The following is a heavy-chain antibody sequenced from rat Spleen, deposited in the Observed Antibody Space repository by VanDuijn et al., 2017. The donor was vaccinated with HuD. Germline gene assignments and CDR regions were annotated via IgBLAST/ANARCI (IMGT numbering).Heavy chain of an antibody. V-gene: IGHV5S23*01. J-gene: IGHJ2*01. CDR2: ISSSGGST. Sequence: EVQLVESGGGLVQPERSLKLSCAASGFTFSDYNMAWVRQAPTKGLEWVAYISSSGGSTYYRDSVKGRFTISRDDAKSTLYLQMNSLRSEDKATYYCARGGGIDYWGQGVMVTVSS. CDR1: GFTFSDYN. CDR3: ARGGGIDY. D-gene: IGHD1-11*01.